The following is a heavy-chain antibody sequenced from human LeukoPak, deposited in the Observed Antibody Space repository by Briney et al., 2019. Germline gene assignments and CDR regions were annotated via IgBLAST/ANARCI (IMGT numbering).Heavy chain of an antibody. J-gene: IGHJ5*02. CDR3: ARDDSGYCSGGSCLGWFDP. Sequence: SETLSLTCTVSGYSISNGYYWGWIRQPPGKGLEWVGSIYHRGSTYYNPSLRSRVTISLDTSKNQFSLKLSSVTAADTAVYYCARDDSGYCSGGSCLGWFDPWGQGTLVTVSS. D-gene: IGHD2-15*01. V-gene: IGHV4-38-2*02. CDR1: GYSISNGYY. CDR2: IYHRGST.